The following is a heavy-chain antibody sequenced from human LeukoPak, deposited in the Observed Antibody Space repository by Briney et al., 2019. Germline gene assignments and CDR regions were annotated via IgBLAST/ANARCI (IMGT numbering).Heavy chain of an antibody. CDR3: ARDRGQDDPIDI. Sequence: GGSLRLSCAASGFTLGSYGMHWVRQAPGEGLEWVAVIWHDGSVLDYSESVKGRFTVSRDNRKNTLYLQMDSLRVEDTAVYYCARDRGQDDPIDIWGQGTLVTVSS. J-gene: IGHJ4*02. V-gene: IGHV3-33*01. CDR1: GFTLGSYG. CDR2: IWHDGSVL. D-gene: IGHD3-10*01.